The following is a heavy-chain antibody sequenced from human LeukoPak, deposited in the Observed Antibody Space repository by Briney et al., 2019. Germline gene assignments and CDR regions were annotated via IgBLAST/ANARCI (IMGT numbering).Heavy chain of an antibody. J-gene: IGHJ4*02. CDR2: ISYSGST. CDR1: GGSFSGYY. D-gene: IGHD1-20*01. V-gene: IGHV4-30-4*08. Sequence: SETLSLTCAVYGGSFSGYYWSWIRQPPGKGLEWIGYISYSGSTYYNPSLKSRVTISLGTSKNQFSLRLSSVTAADTAVYYCARDRRTNWNGPNFDYWGQGTLVTVSS. CDR3: ARDRRTNWNGPNFDY.